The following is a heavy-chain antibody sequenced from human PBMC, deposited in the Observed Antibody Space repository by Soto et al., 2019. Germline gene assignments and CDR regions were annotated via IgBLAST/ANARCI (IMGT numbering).Heavy chain of an antibody. D-gene: IGHD4-4*01. CDR2: IIPIFGTA. Sequence: QVQLVQSGAEVKKPGSSVKVSCKASGGTFSSYAISWVRQAPGQGLEWMGGIIPIFGTANYAQKFQGRVTITADESTGTAYMELSSLGSVDTAVYYCARGVYSNYEGLEGMDVWGQGTTVTVSS. CDR1: GGTFSSYA. V-gene: IGHV1-69*12. J-gene: IGHJ6*02. CDR3: ARGVYSNYEGLEGMDV.